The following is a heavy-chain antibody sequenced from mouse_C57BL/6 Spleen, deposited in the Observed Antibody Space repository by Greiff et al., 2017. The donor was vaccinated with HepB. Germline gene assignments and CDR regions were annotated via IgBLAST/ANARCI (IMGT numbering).Heavy chain of an antibody. CDR3: AKRVYDYDGGFAY. CDR2: IWRGGST. D-gene: IGHD2-4*01. J-gene: IGHJ3*01. CDR1: GFSLTSYG. Sequence: QVQLKESGPGLVQPSQSLSITCTVSGFSLTSYGVHWVRQSPGKGLEWLGVIWRGGSTDYNAAFMSRLSITKDNSKSQVFFKMNSLQADDTAIYYCAKRVYDYDGGFAYWGQGTLVTVSA. V-gene: IGHV2-5*01.